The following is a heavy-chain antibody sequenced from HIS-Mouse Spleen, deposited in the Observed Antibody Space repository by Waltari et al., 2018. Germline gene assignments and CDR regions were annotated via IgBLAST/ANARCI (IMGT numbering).Heavy chain of an antibody. CDR3: AREIPYSSSWYDWYFDL. V-gene: IGHV4-39*07. CDR2: IYYSGST. J-gene: IGHJ2*01. D-gene: IGHD6-13*01. Sequence: QLQLQEPGPGLVKPSETLSLTLTVSGCPIRSSSYYWGWIRQPPGKGLEWIGSIYYSGSTYYNPSLKSRVTISVDTSKNQFSLKLSSVTAADTAVYYCAREIPYSSSWYDWYFDLWGRGTLVTVSS. CDR1: GCPIRSSSYY.